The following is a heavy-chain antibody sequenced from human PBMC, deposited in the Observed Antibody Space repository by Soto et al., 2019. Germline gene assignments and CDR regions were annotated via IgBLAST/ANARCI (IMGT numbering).Heavy chain of an antibody. D-gene: IGHD1-26*01. CDR3: ARDSHPGHSGSYPFDY. V-gene: IGHV1-69*13. CDR2: IIPIFGTA. CDR1: GGTFSSYA. J-gene: IGHJ4*02. Sequence: SVKVSCKASGGTFSSYAISWVRQAPGQGLEWMGGIIPIFGTANYAQKFQGRVTITADESTSTAYMELSSLRPEDTAVYHCARDSHPGHSGSYPFDYWGQGTLVTVSS.